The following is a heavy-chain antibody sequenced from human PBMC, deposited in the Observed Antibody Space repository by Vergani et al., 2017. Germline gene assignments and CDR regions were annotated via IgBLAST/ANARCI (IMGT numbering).Heavy chain of an antibody. CDR1: GLPVSGSAFNTYA. CDR2: ISATGDENT. V-gene: IGHV3-23*04. CDR3: AKTGMGGGSWNLLSY. Sequence: RLVQSGGGLAHPGGSLRLSCAASGLPVSGSAFNTYAMIWVRQAPGKGLEWVSGISATGDENTDYADSVKGRFTISRDNSKSTLFLQMNSLRAEDTAVYYCAKTGMGGGSWNLLSYWGQGTLVTVSS. D-gene: IGHD2-15*01. J-gene: IGHJ4*02.